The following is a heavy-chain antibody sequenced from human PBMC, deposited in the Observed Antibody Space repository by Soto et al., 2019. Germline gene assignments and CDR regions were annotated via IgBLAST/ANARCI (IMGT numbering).Heavy chain of an antibody. D-gene: IGHD6-19*01. Sequence: QMQLVQSGAEVKRPGASVRVSCKSSGYTFTSFYIHWVRQAPGQGLEWMGIINPSGGIKNFAQRLLGRINMFKDMITKTHYVELSSVKSGDTAVYYLTSSAGFTGREVGIPPDLGHGMDVLGEAT. CDR3: TSSAGFTGREVGIPPDLGHGMDV. J-gene: IGHJ6*01. CDR2: INPSGGIK. CDR1: GYTFTSFY. V-gene: IGHV1-46*04.